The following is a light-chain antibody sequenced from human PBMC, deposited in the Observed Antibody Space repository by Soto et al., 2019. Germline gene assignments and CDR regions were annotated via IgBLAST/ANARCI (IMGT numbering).Light chain of an antibody. V-gene: IGLV3-1*01. CDR1: TLGSKF. CDR3: QAWDSGTVV. CDR2: EDT. Sequence: SYELTQPPSVSVSPGQTANITCSGNTLGSKFVFWYQQKAGQSPMVVIYEDTKRPSGIPERFSGSNSRNTATLTISGTQAMEEADFYCQAWDSGTVVFGGGTKLTVL. J-gene: IGLJ2*01.